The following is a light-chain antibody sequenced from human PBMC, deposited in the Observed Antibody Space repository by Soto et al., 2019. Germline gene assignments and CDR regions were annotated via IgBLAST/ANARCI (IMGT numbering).Light chain of an antibody. V-gene: IGLV2-14*01. J-gene: IGLJ2*01. CDR2: DVS. CDR1: SSDVGGYNY. CDR3: SSYTGSSTYVV. Sequence: QSALTQPASVSGSPGQSITISCTGTSSDVGGYNYVSWYQQHHGKAPKLMIYDVSNRPSGVSNRFSGSKSANTASLTISGLQAEDEADYYCSSYTGSSTYVVVGGGTKLTVL.